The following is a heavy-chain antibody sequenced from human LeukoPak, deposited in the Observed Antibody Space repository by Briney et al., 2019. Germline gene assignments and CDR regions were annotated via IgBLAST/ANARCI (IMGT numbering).Heavy chain of an antibody. D-gene: IGHD3-9*01. J-gene: IGHJ4*02. Sequence: GGSLRLSCAASGFTFSNAWMSWVRQAPGKGLEWVGRIKSKTDGGTTDYAAPVKGRFTISRDDSKNTLYLQMNSLKTEDTAVYYCTTDRYDILTGYYGFDYWGQGTLVTVSS. CDR1: GFTFSNAW. CDR2: IKSKTDGGTT. CDR3: TTDRYDILTGYYGFDY. V-gene: IGHV3-15*01.